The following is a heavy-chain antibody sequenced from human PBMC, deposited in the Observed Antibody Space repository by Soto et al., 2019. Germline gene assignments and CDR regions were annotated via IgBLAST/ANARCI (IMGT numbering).Heavy chain of an antibody. CDR3: ATQEFGTLHGLVDV. Sequence: QVRLQESGPGLVKPSETLSLTCTVSGGSITSITNHYCSWIRQPPGKGLDWIGYISYSGHTRYNPSPESRVILSLDKSKNQVSLNLASVTAADTAVYYCATQEFGTLHGLVDVWGQGTTVTVSS. J-gene: IGHJ6*02. CDR1: GGSITSITNHY. CDR2: ISYSGHT. V-gene: IGHV4-61*05. D-gene: IGHD1-7*01.